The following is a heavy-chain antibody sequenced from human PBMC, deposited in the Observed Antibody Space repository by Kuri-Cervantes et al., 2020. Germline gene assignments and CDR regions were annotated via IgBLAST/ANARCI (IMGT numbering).Heavy chain of an antibody. J-gene: IGHJ5*02. CDR2: SNAGNGNT. CDR1: GYTFTSYA. V-gene: IGHV1-3*02. CDR3: ARGLLALLADYGDYSGLYWFDP. Sequence: ASVKVSCKASGYTFTSYAMHWVRQAPGQRLEWMGWSNAGNGNTKYSQEFQGRVTITRDTSASTAYMELSSLRSEDTAVYYCARGLLALLADYGDYSGLYWFDPWGQGTLVTVSS. D-gene: IGHD4-17*01.